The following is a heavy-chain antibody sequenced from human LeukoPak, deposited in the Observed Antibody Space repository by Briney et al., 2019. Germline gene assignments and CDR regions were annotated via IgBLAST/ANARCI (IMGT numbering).Heavy chain of an antibody. J-gene: IGHJ5*02. CDR1: GGTFSSYT. CDR2: VIPILGIA. V-gene: IGHV1-69*02. Sequence: ASVKVSCKASGGTFSSYTISWVRQAPGQGLEWMGRVIPILGIANYAQEFQGRVTITADKSTGTAYMELSSLRSEDTAVYYCAREEDWFDPWGQGTLVTVSS. CDR3: AREEDWFDP.